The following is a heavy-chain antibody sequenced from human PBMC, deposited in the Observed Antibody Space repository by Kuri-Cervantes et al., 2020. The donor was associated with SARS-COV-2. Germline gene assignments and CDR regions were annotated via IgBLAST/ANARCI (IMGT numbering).Heavy chain of an antibody. Sequence: GESLKISCAASGFTFSSYAMSWVRQAPGKALEWVSSISGSGSYIYYADSVKGRFTISKGNAKNSLYLQMNGLRGEDTAVYSCARVAGEGPIYYYYTDVWGKGTAVTVSS. J-gene: IGHJ6*03. V-gene: IGHV3-21*01. CDR2: ISGSGSYI. CDR1: GFTFSSYA. CDR3: ARVAGEGPIYYYYTDV. D-gene: IGHD2-21*01.